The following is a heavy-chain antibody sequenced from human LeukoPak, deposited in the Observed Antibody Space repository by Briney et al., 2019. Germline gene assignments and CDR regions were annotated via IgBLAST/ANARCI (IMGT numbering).Heavy chain of an antibody. D-gene: IGHD6-6*01. CDR3: AREFGSSSPPRDLDY. Sequence: GGSLRLSCAASGFTFSSYAMHWVRQAPGKGLEWVAVISYDGSNKYYADPVKGRFTISRDNSKNTLYLQMNSLRAEDTAVYYCAREFGSSSPPRDLDYWGQGTLVTVSS. V-gene: IGHV3-30-3*01. J-gene: IGHJ4*02. CDR2: ISYDGSNK. CDR1: GFTFSSYA.